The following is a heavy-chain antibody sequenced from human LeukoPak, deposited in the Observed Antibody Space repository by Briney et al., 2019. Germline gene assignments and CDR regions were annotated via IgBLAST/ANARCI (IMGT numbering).Heavy chain of an antibody. D-gene: IGHD4-17*01. CDR1: GFTFSSYA. CDR2: ISSNGGST. J-gene: IGHJ4*02. Sequence: GGSLRLSCAASGFTFSSYAMHWVRQAPGKGLEYVSAISSNGGSTYYANSVKGRFTISRDNSKNTLYLQMGSLRAEDMAVYYCARDATVGDYGDYWGQGTLVTVSS. CDR3: ARDATVGDYGDY. V-gene: IGHV3-64*01.